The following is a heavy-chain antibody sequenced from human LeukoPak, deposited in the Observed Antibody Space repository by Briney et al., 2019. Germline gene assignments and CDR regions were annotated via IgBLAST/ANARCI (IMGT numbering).Heavy chain of an antibody. D-gene: IGHD3-10*01. CDR3: SRYRGERFGELPLTYFDY. V-gene: IGHV3-30-3*01. Sequence: GRSLRLSCAASGFTFSSYAMHWVRQAPGKGLEWVAVISYDGSNKYYADSVKGRFTISRDNSKNTLYLQMNSLRVENTAVYYCSRYRGERFGELPLTYFDYGGQGTLVTVSS. CDR2: ISYDGSNK. CDR1: GFTFSSYA. J-gene: IGHJ4*02.